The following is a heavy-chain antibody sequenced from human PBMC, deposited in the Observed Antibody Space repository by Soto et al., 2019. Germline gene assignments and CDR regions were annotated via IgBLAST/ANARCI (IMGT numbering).Heavy chain of an antibody. V-gene: IGHV1-46*01. Sequence: ASVKVSCKASGYTFTSYYMHWVRQAPGQGLEWMGIINPSGGSTRYAQKFQGRVTMTRDTSTSTVYMELSSLRSEDTAVYYCAREKYYYDSSGYCPPSTYYGMDVWGQGTTVTVSS. D-gene: IGHD3-22*01. CDR1: GYTFTSYY. CDR3: AREKYYYDSSGYCPPSTYYGMDV. J-gene: IGHJ6*02. CDR2: INPSGGST.